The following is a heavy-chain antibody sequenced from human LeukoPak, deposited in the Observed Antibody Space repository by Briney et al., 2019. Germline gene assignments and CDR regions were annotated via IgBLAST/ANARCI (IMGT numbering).Heavy chain of an antibody. D-gene: IGHD3-22*01. CDR1: GYTFTAYY. V-gene: IGHV1-2*02. Sequence: HGASVKVSCKASGYTFTAYYMHWVRQAPGQGLEWMGWINPNSGGTNYAQKFQGRVTMTRDTSISTAYMELGRLRSDDTAVYYCWYYYDSSNAVVNAFDIWDQGTMVTVSS. J-gene: IGHJ3*02. CDR2: INPNSGGT. CDR3: WYYYDSSNAVVNAFDI.